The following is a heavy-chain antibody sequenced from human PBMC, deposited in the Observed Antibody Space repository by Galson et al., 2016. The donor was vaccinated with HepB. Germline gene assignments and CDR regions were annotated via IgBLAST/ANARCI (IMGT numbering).Heavy chain of an antibody. J-gene: IGHJ3*01. CDR2: ISSTGNTI. Sequence: SLRLSCAASGFPFRDYYMAWIRQAPGKGLEWVSYISSTGNTIYYADSVKGRLPISRDNAKNSLYLRMNSLRAEDTAIYFCARDGLGEPAINNAFDVWGQGTVVTVSS. CDR3: ARDGLGEPAINNAFDV. CDR1: GFPFRDYY. V-gene: IGHV3-11*01. D-gene: IGHD1-14*01.